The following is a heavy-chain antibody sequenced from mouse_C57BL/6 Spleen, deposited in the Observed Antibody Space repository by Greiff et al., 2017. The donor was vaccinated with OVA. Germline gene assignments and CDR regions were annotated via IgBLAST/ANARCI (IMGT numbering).Heavy chain of an antibody. D-gene: IGHD6-2*01. CDR1: GFNIKNTY. CDR2: IDPNSGGT. J-gene: IGHJ3*01. Sequence: QVQLQQSVAELVRPGASVKLSCTASGFNIKNTYMHWVKQRPGRGLEWIGRIDPNSGGTKYNEEFKSKATLTVDKPSSTAYMQLSSLTSEDSAVYYCARGDSLFAYWGQGTLVTVSA. V-gene: IGHV1-72*01. CDR3: ARGDSLFAY.